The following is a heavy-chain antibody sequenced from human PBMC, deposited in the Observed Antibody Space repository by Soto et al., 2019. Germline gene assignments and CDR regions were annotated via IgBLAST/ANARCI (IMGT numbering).Heavy chain of an antibody. D-gene: IGHD3-10*01. CDR2: IKSKTDGETT. CDR3: RWFHY. V-gene: IGHV3-15*07. Sequence: EVQLVESGGGLVKPGASLRLSCAASGFTFGNAWMNWVRQAPGKGLEWVGRIKSKTDGETTDYAAPVKGRFTISRDDSKTTLYLQMNNLKTEDTAVYYCRWFHYWGQGTLVTVSS. J-gene: IGHJ4*02. CDR1: GFTFGNAW.